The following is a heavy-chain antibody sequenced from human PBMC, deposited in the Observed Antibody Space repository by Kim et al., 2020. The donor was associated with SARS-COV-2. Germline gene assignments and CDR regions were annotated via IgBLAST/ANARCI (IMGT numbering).Heavy chain of an antibody. CDR1: GGSITSYY. CDR3: ANDGGNAWGSYL. CDR2: IYYIGST. Sequence: SETLSLTCSVSGGSITSYYWSWIRQPPGKGLEWIGYIYYIGSTNYNPPLKSRVTISEDTSKNQFSLKLSSVPAANTAVYYCANDGGNAWGSYLWGQGTLV. V-gene: IGHV4-59*01. D-gene: IGHD3-16*02. J-gene: IGHJ4*02.